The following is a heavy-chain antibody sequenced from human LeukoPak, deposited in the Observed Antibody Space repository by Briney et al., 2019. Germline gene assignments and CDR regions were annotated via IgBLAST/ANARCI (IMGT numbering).Heavy chain of an antibody. D-gene: IGHD2-2*01. CDR3: TTVLGYCSSTSCYAYYYYYYMDV. V-gene: IGHV3-15*01. Sequence: GGSLRLSCAASGFTFSNAWMSWVRQAPGKGLEWVGRIKSKTDGGTTDYAAPVKGRFTISRDASKNTLYLQMNSLKTEDTAVYYCTTVLGYCSSTSCYAYYYYYYMDVWGKGTTVTVSS. CDR2: IKSKTDGGTT. J-gene: IGHJ6*03. CDR1: GFTFSNAW.